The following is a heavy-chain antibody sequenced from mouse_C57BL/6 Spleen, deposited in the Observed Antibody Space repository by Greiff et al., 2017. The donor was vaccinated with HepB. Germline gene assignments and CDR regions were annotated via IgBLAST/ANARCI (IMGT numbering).Heavy chain of an antibody. D-gene: IGHD3-2*02. Sequence: DVQLVESGGGLVQPGESLKLSCESNEYEFPSHDMSWVRKTPEKRLELVAAINSDGGSTYYPDTMERRFIISRDNTKKTLYRQMSSLRSEDTALYYCARHAAQATNPWFAYWGQGTLVTVSA. V-gene: IGHV5-2*01. CDR2: INSDGGST. CDR1: EYEFPSHD. CDR3: ARHAAQATNPWFAY. J-gene: IGHJ3*01.